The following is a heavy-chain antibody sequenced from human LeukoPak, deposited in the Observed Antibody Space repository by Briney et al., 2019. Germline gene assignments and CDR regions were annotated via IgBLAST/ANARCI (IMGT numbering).Heavy chain of an antibody. J-gene: IGHJ4*02. D-gene: IGHD6-19*01. Sequence: SETLSLTCTVSGGSISSYYWSWIRQPPGKGLEWIGYIYYSGSTNYNPSLKSRVTISVDTSKNQFSLKLSSVTAADTAVYYCARVPDSSGWFDYWGQGILVTVSS. CDR2: IYYSGST. CDR3: ARVPDSSGWFDY. V-gene: IGHV4-59*01. CDR1: GGSISSYY.